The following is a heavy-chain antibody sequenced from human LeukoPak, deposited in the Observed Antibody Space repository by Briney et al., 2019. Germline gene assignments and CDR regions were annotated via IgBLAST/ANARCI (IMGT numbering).Heavy chain of an antibody. V-gene: IGHV3-74*01. Sequence: QSGGSLRLSCAASGSGFTFNNYWMHWVRQAPRKGLVWVSRINADGSTTSYADCVRGRFTISRDNAKNTLYLQMNSLRAEDTAVYYCATLISGWSLYWGQGTLVTVSS. CDR1: GSGFTFNNYW. D-gene: IGHD6-19*01. J-gene: IGHJ4*02. CDR3: ATLISGWSLY. CDR2: INADGSTT.